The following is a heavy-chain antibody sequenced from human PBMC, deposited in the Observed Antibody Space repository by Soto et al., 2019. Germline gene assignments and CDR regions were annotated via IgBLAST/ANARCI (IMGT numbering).Heavy chain of an antibody. J-gene: IGHJ3*02. Sequence: PGGSLRLSCAASGFSFSVSSMHWFRQASGKGLEWVGRIRSGADNYATAYTASMKGRFIISRDDSKNTAYLQMNSLKTEDTAVYYCTRLSTNAPYDACDIWGQGTMVTVSS. CDR2: IRSGADNYAT. D-gene: IGHD2-8*01. V-gene: IGHV3-73*01. CDR3: TRLSTNAPYDACDI. CDR1: GFSFSVSS.